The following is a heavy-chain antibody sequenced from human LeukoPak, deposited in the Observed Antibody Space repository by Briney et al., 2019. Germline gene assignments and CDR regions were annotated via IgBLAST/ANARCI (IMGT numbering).Heavy chain of an antibody. V-gene: IGHV3-21*01. D-gene: IGHD4-17*01. CDR3: ARDESMTTVTTKP. CDR2: ISSSSSYI. CDR1: GFTVSSYS. J-gene: IGHJ5*02. Sequence: PGGSLRLSCAASGFTVSSYSMNWVRQAPGKGLEWVSSISSSSSYIYYADSVKGRFTISRDNAKNSLYLQMNSLRAEDTAVYYCARDESMTTVTTKPWGQGTLVTVSS.